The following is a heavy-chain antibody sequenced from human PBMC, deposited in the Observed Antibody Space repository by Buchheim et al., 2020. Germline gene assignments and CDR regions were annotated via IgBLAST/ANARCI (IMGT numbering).Heavy chain of an antibody. V-gene: IGHV4-34*01. Sequence: QVQLQQWGAGLLKPSETLSLTCAVYGGSFSGYYWSWIRQPPGKGLEWIGEINHSGSTNYNPSLKSRVTISVDKSKNQFSLKLSSVTAADTAVYYCARTQNYYGSGSYFYFDYWGQGTL. J-gene: IGHJ4*02. CDR3: ARTQNYYGSGSYFYFDY. CDR2: INHSGST. D-gene: IGHD3-10*01. CDR1: GGSFSGYY.